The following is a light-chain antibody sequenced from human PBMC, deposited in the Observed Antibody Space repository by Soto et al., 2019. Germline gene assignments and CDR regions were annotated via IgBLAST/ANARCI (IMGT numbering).Light chain of an antibody. V-gene: IGKV3-20*01. J-gene: IGKJ1*01. CDR2: AAS. Sequence: EIVLTQSPGTLSLSPGERATLSCRASQSVSSASLAWYQHKPGQPPTLLIYAASSRVTGIPDRFIGSGSGTDFTLTISRLEPEDFAVYYCQQYGSSSTWTFGQATKVEIK. CDR3: QQYGSSSTWT. CDR1: QSVSSAS.